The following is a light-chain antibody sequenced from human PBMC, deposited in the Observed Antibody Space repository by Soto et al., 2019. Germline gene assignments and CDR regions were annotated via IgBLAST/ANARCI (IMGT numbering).Light chain of an antibody. J-gene: IGLJ3*02. CDR1: SSNIGNNF. V-gene: IGLV1-51*02. CDR3: GTWDSSLTVWV. CDR2: ENN. Sequence: QSVLTQPPSVSAAPGQTVTISCAGSSSNIGNNFVSWYQQLPGTAPKLLIYENNKRPPGIPDRFSGYKSGTSASLGITGLQTGDEAVYYCGTWDSSLTVWVFGGGTKLTVL.